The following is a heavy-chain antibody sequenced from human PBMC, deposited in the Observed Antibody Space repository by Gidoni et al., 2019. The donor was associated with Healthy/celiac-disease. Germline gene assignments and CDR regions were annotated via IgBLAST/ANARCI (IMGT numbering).Heavy chain of an antibody. V-gene: IGHV3-43*01. CDR2: ISWDGGST. D-gene: IGHD1-26*01. Sequence: EVQLVESGGVVVQPGGSLRLSCAASGFTFDDYTMHWVRQAPGKGLEWVSLISWDGGSTYYADAVKGRFTISRDNSKNSLYLQMNSLRTEDTALYYCAKDNGVGGSSPTRGYYYGMDVWGQGTTVTVSS. CDR1: GFTFDDYT. J-gene: IGHJ6*02. CDR3: AKDNGVGGSSPTRGYYYGMDV.